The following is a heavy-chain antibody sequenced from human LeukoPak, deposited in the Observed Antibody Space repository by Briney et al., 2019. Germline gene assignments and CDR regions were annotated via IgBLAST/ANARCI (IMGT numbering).Heavy chain of an antibody. CDR1: GGSINDYY. V-gene: IGHV4-59*03. J-gene: IGHJ4*02. CDR2: IYYRGTT. CDR3: AGVFSGRRPFEL. D-gene: IGHD3-10*01. Sequence: PSESLSLTCTVSGGSINDYYWNWLRQPPGKGLEWIGFIYYRGTTNNNPSLKSRVTTSIDMSKKQFSLNLSSVTAADTAIYYCAGVFSGRRPFELWGQGILVTVSS.